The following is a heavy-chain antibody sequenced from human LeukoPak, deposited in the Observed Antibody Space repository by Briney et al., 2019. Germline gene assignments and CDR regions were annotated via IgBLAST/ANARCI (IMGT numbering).Heavy chain of an antibody. J-gene: IGHJ4*02. V-gene: IGHV3-23*01. Sequence: PGGSLRLSCAASGFTFSSYAMSWVRQAPGKGLEWVSAISGSGGSTYYADSVKGRFTISRDNSKNTLYLQMNSLRAEDTAVYYCAKGGHYVPQFHHFDYWGQGTLVTVSS. CDR1: GFTFSSYA. CDR3: AKGGHYVPQFHHFDY. D-gene: IGHD4-17*01. CDR2: ISGSGGST.